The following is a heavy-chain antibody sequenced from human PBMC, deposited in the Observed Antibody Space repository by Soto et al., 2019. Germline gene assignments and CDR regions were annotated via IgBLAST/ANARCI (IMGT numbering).Heavy chain of an antibody. CDR3: ARDSSGYSLGYYYYYGMDV. Sequence: QVQLQESGPGLVKPSQTLSLTCTVSGGSISSGGYYWSWIRQHPGKGLEWIGYIYYSGSTYYNPSLKSRVNITVDTSKNQFSLKLSSVTAADTAVYYCARDSSGYSLGYYYYYGMDVWGQGTTVTVSS. J-gene: IGHJ6*02. V-gene: IGHV4-31*03. D-gene: IGHD3-22*01. CDR1: GGSISSGGYY. CDR2: IYYSGST.